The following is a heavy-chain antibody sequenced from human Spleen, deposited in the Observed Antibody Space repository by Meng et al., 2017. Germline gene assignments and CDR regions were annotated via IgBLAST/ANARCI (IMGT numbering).Heavy chain of an antibody. Sequence: QVELQESGPGLGKPSGTLSLTCAVCGDAISSTNWCSWVRQSPGKGLEWIGEIYQSGNTNYNPSLESRVTISLDRSKNQFSLKLSSVTAADTAVYYCARRTTFGIGSWFDPWGQGILVTVSS. CDR1: GDAISSTNW. D-gene: IGHD1/OR15-1a*01. J-gene: IGHJ5*02. CDR2: IYQSGNT. CDR3: ARRTTFGIGSWFDP. V-gene: IGHV4-4*02.